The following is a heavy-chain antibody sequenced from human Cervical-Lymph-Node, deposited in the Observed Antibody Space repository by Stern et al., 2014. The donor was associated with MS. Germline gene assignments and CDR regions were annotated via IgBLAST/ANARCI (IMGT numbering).Heavy chain of an antibody. CDR3: AREPYNYDGDGYLDH. J-gene: IGHJ4*02. V-gene: IGHV3-30-3*01. Sequence: VQLVESGGGVVHPGRSLRLSCAASGFNFISYSMYWVRQAPVKGLEWVAVILHDGSNEYYADSVKGRFTISRDNSKNTVSLQMNSLGVEDTAVYYCAREPYNYDGDGYLDHWGQGTLVTVSS. D-gene: IGHD3-22*01. CDR2: ILHDGSNE. CDR1: GFNFISYS.